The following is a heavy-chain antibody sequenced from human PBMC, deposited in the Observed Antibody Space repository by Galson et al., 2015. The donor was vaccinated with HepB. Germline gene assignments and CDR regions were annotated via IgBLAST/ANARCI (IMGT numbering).Heavy chain of an antibody. Sequence: SLRLSCAASGFTFSSYGMHWVRQAPGKGLEWVAVIWYDGSNKYYADSVKGRFTISRDNSKNTLYLQMNSLRAEDTAVYYCARDQRRITMVRGADPYYYFDYWGQGTLVTVSS. CDR2: IWYDGSNK. V-gene: IGHV3-33*01. CDR1: GFTFSSYG. J-gene: IGHJ4*02. CDR3: ARDQRRITMVRGADPYYYFDY. D-gene: IGHD3-10*01.